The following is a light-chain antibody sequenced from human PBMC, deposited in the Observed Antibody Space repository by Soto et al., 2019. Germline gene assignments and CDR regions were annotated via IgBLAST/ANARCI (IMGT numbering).Light chain of an antibody. CDR2: EGS. CDR1: SSDVGSYDL. J-gene: IGLJ3*02. CDR3: CSYAGSYTFRV. Sequence: QSALTQPRSVSGSPGQSVTISCTGTSSDVGSYDLVSWYQQHPGKAPKLMIYEGSKRPSGVSGRFSGSKSGNTASLTISGLQAEDEADYYCCSYAGSYTFRVFGGGTKVTVL. V-gene: IGLV2-23*03.